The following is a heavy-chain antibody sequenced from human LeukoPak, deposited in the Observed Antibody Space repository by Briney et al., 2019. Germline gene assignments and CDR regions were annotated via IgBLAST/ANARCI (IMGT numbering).Heavy chain of an antibody. V-gene: IGHV3-30-3*01. J-gene: IGHJ4*02. CDR1: GFTFSSYA. CDR2: ISYDGSKK. D-gene: IGHD3-22*01. CDR3: AREDSSGLYYFDY. Sequence: GGSLRLSCAASGFTFSSYAMHWVRQAPGKGLEWVAVISYDGSKKYYADSVKGRFTISRDNSKNTLYLQVNSLRAEDTALYYCAREDSSGLYYFDYWGQGTLVTVSS.